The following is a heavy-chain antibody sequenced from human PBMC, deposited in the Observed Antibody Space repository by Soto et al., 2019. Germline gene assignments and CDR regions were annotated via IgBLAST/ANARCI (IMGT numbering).Heavy chain of an antibody. CDR1: GGSISSYY. CDR3: AGAPATYYYDSSGYYGEYFQH. V-gene: IGHV4-59*01. Sequence: SETLSLTCTVSGGSISSYYWSWIRQPPGKGLEWIGYIYYSGSTNYNPSLKSRVTISVDTSKNQFSLKLSSVTAADTAVYYCAGAPATYYYDSSGYYGEYFQHWGQGTLVTVS. CDR2: IYYSGST. J-gene: IGHJ1*01. D-gene: IGHD3-22*01.